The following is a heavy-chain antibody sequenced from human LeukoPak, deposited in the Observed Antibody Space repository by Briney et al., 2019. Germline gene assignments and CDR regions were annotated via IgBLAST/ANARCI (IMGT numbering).Heavy chain of an antibody. CDR1: GGSISSYY. V-gene: IGHV4-59*01. CDR2: IYYSGTT. Sequence: SETLSLTCTVAGGSISSYYWSWIRQSPGKGLEWIGYIYYSGTTNYNPSLKSRVTISVDTSKNQFSLQLRSVTAADTAVYYCAREDPQTTVPEGMDVWGQGTTVTVSS. D-gene: IGHD4-17*01. CDR3: AREDPQTTVPEGMDV. J-gene: IGHJ6*02.